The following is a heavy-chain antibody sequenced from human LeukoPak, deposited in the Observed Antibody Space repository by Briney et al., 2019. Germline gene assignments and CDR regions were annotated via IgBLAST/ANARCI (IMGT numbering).Heavy chain of an antibody. J-gene: IGHJ4*02. Sequence: ASVKVSCKASGYTFTTYAMNWVRQAPGQGLEWMGWINTKTGNPTYVQGFTRRFVFSLDTSVNTAYVQISSLKAEDTAVYYCARGNRKIAVDIWGQGTLVTVSS. CDR1: GYTFTTYA. CDR2: INTKTGNP. V-gene: IGHV7-4-1*02. CDR3: ARGNRKIAVDI. D-gene: IGHD6-19*01.